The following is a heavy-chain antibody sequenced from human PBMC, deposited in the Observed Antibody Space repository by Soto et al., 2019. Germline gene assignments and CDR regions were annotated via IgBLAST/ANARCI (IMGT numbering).Heavy chain of an antibody. J-gene: IGHJ5*01. CDR1: GGSFSGYY. CDR2: INHSGST. Sequence: PSETLSLTCAVYGGSFSGYYWSWIRQPPGKGLEWIGEINHSGSTNYNPSLKSRVTISGDTSKNQFSLKLSSVTAADTAVYYCSSLESLVVAGVPLCPLNWWDSWGQGPLVTASS. D-gene: IGHD2-8*02. V-gene: IGHV4-34*01. CDR3: SSLESLVVAGVPLCPLNWWDS.